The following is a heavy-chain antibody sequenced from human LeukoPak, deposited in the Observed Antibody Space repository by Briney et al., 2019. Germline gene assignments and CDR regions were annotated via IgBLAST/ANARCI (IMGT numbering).Heavy chain of an antibody. D-gene: IGHD2-2*01. CDR2: IKQDGSEK. CDR1: GFTFSSYW. J-gene: IGHJ4*02. CDR3: ERAKPTVPGLLDY. V-gene: IGHV3-7*01. Sequence: GGSLRLSCAASGFTFSSYWMSWVRQAPGKGLEWVANIKQDGSEKYYVDSVKGRFTISRDNAKNSLYLQMNSLRAEDTAVYYCERAKPTVPGLLDYWGQGTLVTVSS.